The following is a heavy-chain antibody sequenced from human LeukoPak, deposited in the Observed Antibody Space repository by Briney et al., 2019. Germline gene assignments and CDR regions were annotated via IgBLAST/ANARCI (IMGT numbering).Heavy chain of an antibody. CDR3: ARGYCSSTSCYAFDI. J-gene: IGHJ3*02. CDR1: GGSISSYY. CDR2: IYYTGSN. Sequence: SETLSLTCAVSGGSISSYYWNWIRQPPGRGLEWIGYIYYTGSNKYNPSLRGRVSISLDTSKNHFSLELTSVTAADTAVYYCARGYCSSTSCYAFDIWGQGTMVTVSS. D-gene: IGHD2-2*01. V-gene: IGHV4-59*12.